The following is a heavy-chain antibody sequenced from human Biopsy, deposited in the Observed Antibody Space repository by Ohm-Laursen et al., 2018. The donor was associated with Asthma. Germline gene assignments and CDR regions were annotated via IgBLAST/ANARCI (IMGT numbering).Heavy chain of an antibody. V-gene: IGHV1-3*01. CDR1: GYNFISFA. Sequence: ATVKISCKASGYNFISFAIHWVRQAPGQRLEWMGWINAGNGNTKYSQKFQGRVSITRDTSASTAYMELRSLRSEDTAAYYCARTYYDFLTGQVKDAFGIWGQGTMVTVSS. D-gene: IGHD3-9*01. J-gene: IGHJ3*02. CDR2: INAGNGNT. CDR3: ARTYYDFLTGQVKDAFGI.